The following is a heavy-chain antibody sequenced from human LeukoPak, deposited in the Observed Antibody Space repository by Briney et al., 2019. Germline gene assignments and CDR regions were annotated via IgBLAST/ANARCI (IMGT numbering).Heavy chain of an antibody. CDR2: IYSGGNT. D-gene: IGHD2-8*01. J-gene: IGHJ3*02. CDR3: AKERVSSGMMEGVLHM. CDR1: GISVRSSY. Sequence: GGSLRLSCAASGISVRSSYMTWVRQAPGKGLEWVSIIYSGGNTYYADSVRARFNVSRGNSKNTVFLEMNNLRAEDTALYYCAKERVSSGMMEGVLHMWGQGTTVSVSS. V-gene: IGHV3-66*01.